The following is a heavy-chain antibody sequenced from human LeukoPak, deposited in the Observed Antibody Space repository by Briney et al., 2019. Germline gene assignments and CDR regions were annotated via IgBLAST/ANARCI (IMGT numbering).Heavy chain of an antibody. CDR3: AKGLRWELPLEY. V-gene: IGHV3-23*01. D-gene: IGHD2-15*01. J-gene: IGHJ4*02. CDR2: ISISGSST. Sequence: GGSLRLSCAASGFTFSSYAMSWVRQAPGKGLEWVSAISISGSSTYYADSVKGRFTISRDHSKKTLYLQMNSLRAEDTAVYKCAKGLRWELPLEYWGQGTLVTVSS. CDR1: GFTFSSYA.